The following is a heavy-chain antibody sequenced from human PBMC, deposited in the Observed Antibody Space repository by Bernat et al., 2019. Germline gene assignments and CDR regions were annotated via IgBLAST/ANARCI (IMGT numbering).Heavy chain of an antibody. CDR1: GFTFSSYW. Sequence: EVHLLESGGDLVQPGGSLRLSCAASGFTFSSYWMHWVRQAPGKGLVWVSRISSDGSNTNYADSVKGRFTISRDNAKNTLYLQMNSLRVEDTAVYYCARGHTAMVAARVDSWGQGTLVTVSS. V-gene: IGHV3-74*02. CDR2: ISSDGSNT. J-gene: IGHJ4*02. CDR3: ARGHTAMVAARVDS. D-gene: IGHD5-18*01.